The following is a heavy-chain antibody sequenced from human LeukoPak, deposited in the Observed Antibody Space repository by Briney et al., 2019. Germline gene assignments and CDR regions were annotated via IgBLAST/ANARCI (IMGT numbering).Heavy chain of an antibody. J-gene: IGHJ4*02. V-gene: IGHV3-7*01. CDR1: GFTFSRYW. D-gene: IGHD3-16*01. CDR2: ITEVGREK. Sequence: GGSLTLSCAASGFTFSRYWMTWVRQATGKGLEGVANITEVGREKNYVDCAMGRFTISRDIAKNSLYLQMNSLRAEDTAVYCGTIAAGGEQAYWGQGSLVTVP. CDR3: TIAAGGEQAY.